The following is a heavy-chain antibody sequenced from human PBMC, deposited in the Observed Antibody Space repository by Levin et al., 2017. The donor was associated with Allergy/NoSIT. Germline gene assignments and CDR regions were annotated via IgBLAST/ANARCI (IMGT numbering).Heavy chain of an antibody. CDR1: GGSISSGGSY. J-gene: IGHJ3*01. CDR2: IYYSGNI. CDR3: ARILYTYYFDRSGGPGVIDV. D-gene: IGHD3-22*01. Sequence: SCTVSGGSISSGGSYWSWFRQHPGKGLEWIGHIYYSGNIYYKPSLRSRVAISVDASENQFSLKLSSVTAADTAVYHCARILYTYYFDRSGGPGVIDVWGQGTMVTVSS. V-gene: IGHV4-31*02.